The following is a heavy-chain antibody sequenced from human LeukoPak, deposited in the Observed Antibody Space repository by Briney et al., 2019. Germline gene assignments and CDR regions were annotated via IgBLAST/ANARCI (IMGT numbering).Heavy chain of an antibody. CDR2: IYYSGST. CDR3: ARGGWSLDY. CDR1: GVSINNYY. Sequence: SETLSLTCTVSGVSINNYYWSWIRQPPGRALEWVAYIYYSGSTNYNPSLESRVSMSVDTTKNQFSLKMSSVTAADTAVYYCARGGWSLDYWGQGTLVTVSS. V-gene: IGHV4-59*01. D-gene: IGHD6-19*01. J-gene: IGHJ4*02.